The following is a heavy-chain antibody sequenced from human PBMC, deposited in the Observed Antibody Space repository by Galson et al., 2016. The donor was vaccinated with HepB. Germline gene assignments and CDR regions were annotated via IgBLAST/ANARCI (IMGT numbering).Heavy chain of an antibody. J-gene: IGHJ4*02. Sequence: SLRLSCAASGFTFASYTMSWIRQAPGKGLEWVSALSGNSGDSYYADSIMGRFTISRDNSKITLYLQMNSLRAEDTAIYYCAKEIPVAGSPPFDYWGQGTLVTVSS. D-gene: IGHD6-19*01. CDR2: LSGNSGDS. CDR1: GFTFASYT. V-gene: IGHV3-23*01. CDR3: AKEIPVAGSPPFDY.